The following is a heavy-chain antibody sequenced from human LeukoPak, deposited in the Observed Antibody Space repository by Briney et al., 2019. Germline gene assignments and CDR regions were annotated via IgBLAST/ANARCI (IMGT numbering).Heavy chain of an antibody. D-gene: IGHD6-19*01. CDR2: IRFDESTK. CDR1: GFTFSSYG. V-gene: IGHV3-30*02. J-gene: IGHJ3*02. Sequence: GGSLRLSCAASGFTFSSYGMHWVRLAPGKGLEWVASIRFDESTKYYADFVKGRFTISRDNSKNTLYLQMNSLGAEDTAVYYCAKEVAIPVAVDAFERWGQGTLVTVSS. CDR3: AKEVAIPVAVDAFER.